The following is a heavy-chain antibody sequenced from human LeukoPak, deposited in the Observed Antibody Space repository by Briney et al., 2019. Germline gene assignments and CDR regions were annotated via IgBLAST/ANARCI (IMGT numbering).Heavy chain of an antibody. J-gene: IGHJ4*02. CDR3: ARDLRSGYSLHFDY. Sequence: GASVKVSCKASGYTFTGYYMYWVRQAPGQGLEWMGWINTNTGNPTYAQGFTGRFVFSLDTSVSTAYLQISSLKAEDTAVYYCARDLRSGYSLHFDYWGQGTLVTVSS. V-gene: IGHV7-4-1*02. D-gene: IGHD3-3*01. CDR2: INTNTGNP. CDR1: GYTFTGYY.